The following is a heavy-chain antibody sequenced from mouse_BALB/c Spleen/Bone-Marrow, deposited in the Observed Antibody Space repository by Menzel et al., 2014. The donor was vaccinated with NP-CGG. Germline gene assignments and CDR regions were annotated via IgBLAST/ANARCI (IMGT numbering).Heavy chain of an antibody. CDR1: GFAFSSYD. Sequence: EVKLVESGGGLVKPGGSLKLSCAASGFAFSSYDMSWVRQTPEKRLEWVAFISSGGDNTYYPDTVKGRFTISRDNAKXTLYLQMSSLKSEDTAKYYCARHTLYYYPSDYWGQGTTLTVSS. D-gene: IGHD1-1*01. J-gene: IGHJ2*01. CDR2: ISSGGDNT. V-gene: IGHV5-12-1*01. CDR3: ARHTLYYYPSDY.